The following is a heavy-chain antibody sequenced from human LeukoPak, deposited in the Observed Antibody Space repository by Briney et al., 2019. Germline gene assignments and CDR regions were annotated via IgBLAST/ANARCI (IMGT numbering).Heavy chain of an antibody. Sequence: ASVKVSCKASGYSFSTYGISWVRQAPGQGLEWMGWISAYNGNTNYAQRLQGRVTMTTDTSTSTAYLELRSLTSDDTAVYYCARDHYYGSGTYYTFWGQGTLVTVSS. D-gene: IGHD3-10*01. CDR3: ARDHYYGSGTYYTF. J-gene: IGHJ4*02. CDR1: GYSFSTYG. V-gene: IGHV1-18*01. CDR2: ISAYNGNT.